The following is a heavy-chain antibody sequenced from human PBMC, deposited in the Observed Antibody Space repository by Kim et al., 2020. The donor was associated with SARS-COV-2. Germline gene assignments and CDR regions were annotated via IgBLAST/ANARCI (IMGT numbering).Heavy chain of an antibody. J-gene: IGHJ4*02. CDR3: ASGRRENYFDY. Sequence: SETLSLTCTVSGGSISSYYWSWIRQPPGKGLEWIGYIYYSGSTNYNPSLKSRVTISVDTSKNQFSLKLSSVTAADTAVYYCASGRRENYFDYWGQGTLVT. CDR2: IYYSGST. CDR1: GGSISSYY. V-gene: IGHV4-59*01.